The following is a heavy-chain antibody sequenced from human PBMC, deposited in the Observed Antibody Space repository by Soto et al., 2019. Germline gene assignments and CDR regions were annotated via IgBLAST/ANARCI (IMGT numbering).Heavy chain of an antibody. D-gene: IGHD2-8*01. J-gene: IGHJ4*02. Sequence: QVQLQESSPGLVKPSQTLSVTCTVSGGSVSSDDYSWSWIRQHPGKGLEWIGYIRDSGRTYYNPSLEGRVTISVDTSKNQFSLRLRSVTAADTAVYYCARAMANYFDYWGQGTLVTASS. CDR1: GGSVSSDDYS. CDR3: ARAMANYFDY. V-gene: IGHV4-31*03. CDR2: IRDSGRT.